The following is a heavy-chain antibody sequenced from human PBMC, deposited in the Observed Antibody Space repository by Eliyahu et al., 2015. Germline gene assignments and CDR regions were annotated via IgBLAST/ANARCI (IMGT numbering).Heavy chain of an antibody. CDR2: IYWDDDK. J-gene: IGHJ4*02. CDR3: AHSFAIDDFRSGNYATEFDY. D-gene: IGHD3-3*01. Sequence: QITLKESGPTLVKPTQTLTLTCTCGGXSVSTRGVGXGWIRQPPGKALEWLGLIYWDDDKRYSPSLKSRLTITKDTSKNQVVLTMTNMDPVDTATYYCAHSFAIDDFRSGNYATEFDYWGQGTLVTVSS. V-gene: IGHV2-5*02. CDR1: GXSVSTRGVG.